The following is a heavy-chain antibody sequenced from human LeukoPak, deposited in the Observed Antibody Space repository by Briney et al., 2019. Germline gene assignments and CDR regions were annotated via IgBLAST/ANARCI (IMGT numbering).Heavy chain of an antibody. V-gene: IGHV7-4-1*02. CDR1: GYTFTSYA. Sequence: ASVKVSCKASGYTFTSYAMNWVRQAPGQGLEWMGWINTNTGNPTYAQGFTGRFVFSLDTSVSTAYLQISSLKAEDTAVYYCARDYYEVPAVMGYFDYWGQGTLVTVSS. J-gene: IGHJ4*02. CDR2: INTNTGNP. D-gene: IGHD2-2*01. CDR3: ARDYYEVPAVMGYFDY.